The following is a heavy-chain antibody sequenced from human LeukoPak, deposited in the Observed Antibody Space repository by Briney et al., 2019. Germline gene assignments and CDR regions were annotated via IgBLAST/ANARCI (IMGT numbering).Heavy chain of an antibody. CDR3: ARGRSPGTSMEYYYYMDV. CDR2: MNPNSGTT. CDR1: GYTFTNYD. D-gene: IGHD1-1*01. V-gene: IGHV1-8*01. Sequence: GASVKVSFKASGYTFTNYDINWVRQAPGQGLEWMGWMNPNSGTTGCAQRFLGRVTITSNTSISTTYMELSSLRSEDTAVYYCARGRSPGTSMEYYYYMDVWGKGTTVTVSS. J-gene: IGHJ6*03.